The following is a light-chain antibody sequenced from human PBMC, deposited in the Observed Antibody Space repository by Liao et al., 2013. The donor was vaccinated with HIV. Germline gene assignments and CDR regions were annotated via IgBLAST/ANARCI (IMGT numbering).Light chain of an antibody. Sequence: SYELTQPPSVSVSPGQTASITCSGDKLGDKYASWYQQRSGQAPVLVIYYDSERPSEIPERFSGSNSGNTATLSISRVEAGDEADYYCQVWDSNYDHPYVFGTGTKVTVL. CDR3: QVWDSNYDHPYV. CDR1: KLGDKY. J-gene: IGLJ1*01. V-gene: IGLV3-1*01. CDR2: YDS.